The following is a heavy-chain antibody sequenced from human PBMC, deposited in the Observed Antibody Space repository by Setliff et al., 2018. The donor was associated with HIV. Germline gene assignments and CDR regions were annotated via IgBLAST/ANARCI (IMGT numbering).Heavy chain of an antibody. D-gene: IGHD3-3*01. J-gene: IGHJ4*01. Sequence: SETLSLTCTVSGASISSGGYYWSWIRRHPGRGLEFIGYIYYTGNTYYSPSLESRVVISVDTSKNQFSLRLTSVTAADTAVYFCAPGEGVASTYYHDWGQGTQVTVSS. V-gene: IGHV4-31*03. CDR2: IYYTGNT. CDR1: GASISSGGYY. CDR3: APGEGVASTYYHD.